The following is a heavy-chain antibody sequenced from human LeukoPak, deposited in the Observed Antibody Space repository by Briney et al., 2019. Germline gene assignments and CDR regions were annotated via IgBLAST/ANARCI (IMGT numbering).Heavy chain of an antibody. CDR3: ARAPPPWGVATIGAFDY. CDR2: IYTSGST. J-gene: IGHJ4*02. Sequence: SETLSLTCTVSGDSISNYYWSWIRQPAGKGLEWIGRIYTSGSTNYNPSLKSRVTMSVDTSKNQFSLKLSSVTAADTAVYYCARAPPPWGVATIGAFDYWGQGTLVTVSS. CDR1: GDSISNYY. D-gene: IGHD5-12*01. V-gene: IGHV4-4*07.